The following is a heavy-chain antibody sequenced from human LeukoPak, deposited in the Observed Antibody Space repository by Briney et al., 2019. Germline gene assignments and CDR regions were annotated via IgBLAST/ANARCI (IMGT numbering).Heavy chain of an antibody. CDR1: GFTFSSYE. D-gene: IGHD4-23*01. J-gene: IGHJ4*02. CDR3: VRVDPDYGGNSGIDY. CDR2: ISSSGSTI. Sequence: PGGSLRLSCAASGFTFSSYEMNWVRQAPGKGLEWVSYISSSGSTIYYADSVKGRFTISRDNAKNSLYLQINSLRAEDTAVYYCVRVDPDYGGNSGIDYWGQGTLVTVSS. V-gene: IGHV3-48*03.